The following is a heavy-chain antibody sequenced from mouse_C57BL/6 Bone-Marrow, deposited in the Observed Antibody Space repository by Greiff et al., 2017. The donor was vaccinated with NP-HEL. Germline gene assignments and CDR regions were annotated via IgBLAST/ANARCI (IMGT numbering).Heavy chain of an antibody. D-gene: IGHD1-1*01. V-gene: IGHV1-50*01. J-gene: IGHJ2*01. Sequence: QVQLQQPGAELVKPGASVKLSCKASGYTFTSYWMQWVKQRPGQGLEWIGAIDPSDSYTNYNHKFKGKATLTEDTSSSTAYMQLSRLTSADAAVYYCARSTTYYFDYWGQGTTLTVSS. CDR1: GYTFTSYW. CDR3: ARSTTYYFDY. CDR2: IDPSDSYT.